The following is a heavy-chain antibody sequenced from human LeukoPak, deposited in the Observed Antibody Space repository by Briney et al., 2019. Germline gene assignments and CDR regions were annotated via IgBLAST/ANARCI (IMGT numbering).Heavy chain of an antibody. J-gene: IGHJ4*02. CDR1: GFTFSSYA. CDR2: VSYDGSNK. D-gene: IGHD3-10*01. CDR3: ARGNYYGSGSHLDY. Sequence: GGSLRLSCAASGFTFSSYAMHWVRQAPGKGLEWVAVVSYDGSNKYYADSVKGRFTISRDNSKNTLYLQMNSLRAEDTAVYYCARGNYYGSGSHLDYWGQGTLVTVSS. V-gene: IGHV3-30-3*01.